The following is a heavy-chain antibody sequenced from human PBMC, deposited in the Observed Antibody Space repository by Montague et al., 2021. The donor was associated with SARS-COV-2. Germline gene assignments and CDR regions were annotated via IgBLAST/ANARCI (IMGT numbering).Heavy chain of an antibody. D-gene: IGHD1-1*01. CDR2: TYYRSKWYN. Sequence: CAISGDSVSSNSATWNWVRQSPSRGLEWLGRTYYRSKWYNDYAVSVRGRVTINPDTSKNQFSLQLSSVTPEDTAIYYCTSGREGNYNVMDVWGQGTTVTVFS. CDR3: TSGREGNYNVMDV. V-gene: IGHV6-1*01. CDR1: GDSVSSNSAT. J-gene: IGHJ6*02.